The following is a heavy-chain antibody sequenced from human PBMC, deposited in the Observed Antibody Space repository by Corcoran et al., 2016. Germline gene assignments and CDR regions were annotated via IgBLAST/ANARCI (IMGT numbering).Heavy chain of an antibody. CDR3: ARERGWYSSGYYYYYGMDV. J-gene: IGHJ6*02. D-gene: IGHD6-19*01. CDR1: GFTFSSYS. CDR2: ISSSSSTI. Sequence: EVQLVESGGGLVQPGGSLRLSCAASGFTFSSYSMNWVRQAPGKGLEWVSYISSSSSTIYYADSVKGRFTISRDNAKNSLYLQMNSLRDEDTAVYYCARERGWYSSGYYYYYGMDVWGQGTTVTVSS. V-gene: IGHV3-48*02.